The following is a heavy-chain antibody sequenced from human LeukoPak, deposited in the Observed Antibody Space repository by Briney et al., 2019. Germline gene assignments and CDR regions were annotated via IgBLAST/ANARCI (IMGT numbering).Heavy chain of an antibody. D-gene: IGHD3-22*01. Sequence: GGSLRRSCAASGFTFSSYGMHWVRQAPGKGLEWVAVIWYDGSNKYYADSVKGRFTISRDNSKNTLYLQMNSLRAEDTAVYYCAKDQDYYDTSGYYYVGDFQHWGQGTLVTVSS. CDR1: GFTFSSYG. V-gene: IGHV3-33*06. CDR2: IWYDGSNK. CDR3: AKDQDYYDTSGYYYVGDFQH. J-gene: IGHJ1*01.